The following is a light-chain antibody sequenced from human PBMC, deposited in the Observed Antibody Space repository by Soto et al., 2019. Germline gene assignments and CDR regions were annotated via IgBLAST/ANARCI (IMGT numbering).Light chain of an antibody. CDR2: EVN. V-gene: IGLV2-23*02. CDR1: SSDVGTYHL. J-gene: IGLJ1*01. Sequence: QSVLPQPASVSDSLGQSITISCTRTSSDVGTYHLVSWYQQLPDKAPKLIIHEVNKRPSGVSTRCSGSKSCSTAALTISGLQAEDDADYHCYSYAGRSTYVFGTGTKV. CDR3: YSYAGRSTYV.